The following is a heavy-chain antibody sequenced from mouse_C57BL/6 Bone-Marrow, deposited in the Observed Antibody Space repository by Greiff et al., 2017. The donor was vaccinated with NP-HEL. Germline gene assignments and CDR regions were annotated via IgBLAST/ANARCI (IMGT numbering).Heavy chain of an antibody. CDR3: ARPNYYGSSWGWYFDV. V-gene: IGHV5-12*01. D-gene: IGHD1-1*01. Sequence: EVQRVESGGGLVQPGGSLKLSCAASGFTFSDYYMYWVRQTPEKRLEWVAYISNGGGSTYYPDTVKGRFTISRDNAKNTLYLQMSRLKSEDTAMYYCARPNYYGSSWGWYFDVWGTGTTVTVSS. CDR2: ISNGGGST. J-gene: IGHJ1*03. CDR1: GFTFSDYY.